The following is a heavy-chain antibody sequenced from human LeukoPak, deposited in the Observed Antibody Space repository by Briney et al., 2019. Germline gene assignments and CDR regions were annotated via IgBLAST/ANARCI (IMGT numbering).Heavy chain of an antibody. J-gene: IGHJ4*02. V-gene: IGHV3-30*03. D-gene: IGHD6-19*01. CDR1: GFTFSSYG. CDR2: ISYDGSNK. Sequence: GGSLRLSCAASGFTFSSYGMHWVRQAPGKGLEWVAVISYDGSNKYYADSVKGRFTISRDNSKNTLYLQMNSLRAEDTAVYYCAREENSSGWYGPTDYWGQGTLVTVSS. CDR3: AREENSSGWYGPTDY.